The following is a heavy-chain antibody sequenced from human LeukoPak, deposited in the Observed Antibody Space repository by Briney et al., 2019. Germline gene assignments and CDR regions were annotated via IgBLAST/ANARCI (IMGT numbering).Heavy chain of an antibody. Sequence: GGSLRLSCAASGFTFSNHAMTWVRQAPGKGLEWVSTINISGGSTFYADSVKGRFTISRDDSKNTLSLQMNSLRAEGTAIYYCAKGESKDYLNYFDYLNYFDHWGQGALVTVSS. CDR2: INISGGST. D-gene: IGHD2/OR15-2a*01. J-gene: IGHJ4*02. CDR1: GFTFSNHA. CDR3: AKGESKDYLNYFDYLNYFDH. V-gene: IGHV3-23*01.